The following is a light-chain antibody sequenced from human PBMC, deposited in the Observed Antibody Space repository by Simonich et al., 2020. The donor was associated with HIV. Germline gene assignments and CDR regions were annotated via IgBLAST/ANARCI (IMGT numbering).Light chain of an antibody. CDR3: GADHGSGSNFLVV. V-gene: IGLV9-49*01. CDR2: VGTGGMVR. CDR1: SGYSNYK. Sequence: QPVLTQPPSASASLGASVTLTCTLRSGYSNYKVDWYPQRPGKGPRFVMRVGTGGMVRYKEYGIPDLFAVWGSGLNRYLTIKNIQEEDESDYHCGADHGSGSNFLVVFGGGTKLTVL. J-gene: IGLJ2*01.